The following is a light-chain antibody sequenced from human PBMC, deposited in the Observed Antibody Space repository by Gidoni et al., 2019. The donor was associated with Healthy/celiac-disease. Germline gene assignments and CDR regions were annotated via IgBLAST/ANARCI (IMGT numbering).Light chain of an antibody. CDR2: RDS. V-gene: IGLV3-9*01. J-gene: IGLJ2*01. Sequence: SYELTQPLSVSVALGQTARITCGGNNIGSKKLHWYPQKPGQAPVLVIYRDSNLPTGIPERFSGSNSGNTATLTISRDQAGDEADYYCQVWDSSTVVFGGGTKLTVL. CDR1: NIGSKK. CDR3: QVWDSSTVV.